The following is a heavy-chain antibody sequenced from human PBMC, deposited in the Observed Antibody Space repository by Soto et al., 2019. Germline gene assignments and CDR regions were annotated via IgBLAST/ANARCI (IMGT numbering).Heavy chain of an antibody. CDR2: INPNSGAT. V-gene: IGHV1-2*02. CDR1: GYTFTGYF. Sequence: ASVKVSCKASGYTFTGYFIHSVRQAPGQGLEWMGWINPNSGATKYAQKFQGRVTMTRDTSISTAYMELTLLRSDDTAIYYCARGGGTILAPLPWGEGTLVTVSS. D-gene: IGHD3-3*01. J-gene: IGHJ5*02. CDR3: ARGGGTILAPLP.